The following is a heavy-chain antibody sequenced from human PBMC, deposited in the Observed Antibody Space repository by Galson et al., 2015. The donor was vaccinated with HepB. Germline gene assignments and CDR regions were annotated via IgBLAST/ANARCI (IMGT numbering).Heavy chain of an antibody. D-gene: IGHD3-3*01. J-gene: IGHJ6*02. CDR1: GGTFSSYA. Sequence: SVKVSCKASGGTFSSYAISWVRQAPGQGLEWMGRIIPILGIANYAQKFQGRVTITADKSTSTAYMELSSLRSEDTAVYYCASRVSYDFWSGYDYYYYGMDVWGQGTTVTVSS. CDR2: IIPILGIA. V-gene: IGHV1-69*04. CDR3: ASRVSYDFWSGYDYYYYGMDV.